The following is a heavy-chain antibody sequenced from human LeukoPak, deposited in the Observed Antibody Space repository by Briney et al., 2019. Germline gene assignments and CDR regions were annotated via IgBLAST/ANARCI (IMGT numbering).Heavy chain of an antibody. V-gene: IGHV3-48*04. J-gene: IGHJ4*02. CDR3: AKDMRS. Sequence: GGSLRLSCAASGFTFTHYGMNWVRQAPGKGLEWVSYISSSGSNIFYADSVKGRFTISRDNAKNFLYLQMKSLRAEDTALYYCAKDMRSGGQGTLVTVSS. CDR1: GFTFTHYG. D-gene: IGHD2-2*01. CDR2: ISSSGSNI.